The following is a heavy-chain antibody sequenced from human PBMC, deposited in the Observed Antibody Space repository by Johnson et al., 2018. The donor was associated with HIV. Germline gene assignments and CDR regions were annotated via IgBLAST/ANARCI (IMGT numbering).Heavy chain of an antibody. CDR3: AMPYYFDSGVYQ. CDR2: ISNNGGST. J-gene: IGHJ3*01. Sequence: GGGLVQPGGSLRLSCAASGFTFSTYAMHWVRQAPGKGLEYVSAISNNGGSTFYADSVRGRFTISRDNSKNTLYLQMGSLRVEDMGIYYCAMPYYFDSGVYQWGQGTMVTVSS. D-gene: IGHD3-22*01. V-gene: IGHV3-64*07. CDR1: GFTFSTYA.